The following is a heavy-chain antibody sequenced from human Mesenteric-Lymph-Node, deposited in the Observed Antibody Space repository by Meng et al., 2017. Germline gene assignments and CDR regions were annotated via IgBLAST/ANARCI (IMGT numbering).Heavy chain of an antibody. CDR2: IIPILGIA. D-gene: IGHD3-10*01. J-gene: IGHJ6*02. CDR3: ASQPRPRFGELHYYGMDV. Sequence: SVKVSCKASGGTFSSYTISWVRQAPGQGLEWMGRIIPILGIANYAQKFQGRVTITADKSTSTAYMELSSLRSEDTAVYYCASQPRPRFGELHYYGMDVWGQGTTVTVSS. CDR1: GGTFSSYT. V-gene: IGHV1-69*02.